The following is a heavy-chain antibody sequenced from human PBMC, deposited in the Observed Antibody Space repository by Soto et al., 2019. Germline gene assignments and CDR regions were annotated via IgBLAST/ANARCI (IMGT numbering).Heavy chain of an antibody. Sequence: QVQLVQSGPEVKKPGASVKISCKASGSTFITYYIHWVRQAHGQGLEWMGGINPNGGSTDYAQKFQGRVTMTRDTSTSTVYLELSSLRSEDTAVYYCAKARGWFDPWGQGTLVTVSS. V-gene: IGHV1-46*01. CDR2: INPNGGST. CDR1: GSTFITYY. J-gene: IGHJ5*02. D-gene: IGHD3-10*01. CDR3: AKARGWFDP.